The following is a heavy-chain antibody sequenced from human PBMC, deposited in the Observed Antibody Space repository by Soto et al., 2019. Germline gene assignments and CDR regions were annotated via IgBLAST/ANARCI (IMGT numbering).Heavy chain of an antibody. CDR1: GGTFSSYA. V-gene: IGHV1-69*13. J-gene: IGHJ4*02. CDR3: ARSPSSSARIFDY. Sequence: SVKVSGKASGGTFSSYAISWVRQAPGQGLEWMGGIIPIFGTANYAQKFQGRVTITADESTSTAYMELSSLRSEDTAVYYCARSPSSSARIFDYWGQGTLVTVSS. D-gene: IGHD6-6*01. CDR2: IIPIFGTA.